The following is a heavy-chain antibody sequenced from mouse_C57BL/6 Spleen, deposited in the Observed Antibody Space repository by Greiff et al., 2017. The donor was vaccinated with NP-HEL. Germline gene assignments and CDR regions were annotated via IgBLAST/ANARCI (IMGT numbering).Heavy chain of an antibody. V-gene: IGHV1-59*01. CDR2: IDPSDSYT. J-gene: IGHJ4*01. CDR1: GYTFTSYR. Sequence: QVQLQQPGAELVRPGTSVKLSCKASGYTFTSYRMHWVKQRPGQGLEWIGVIDPSDSYTNYNQKFKGKATLTVDTSSSTAYMQLSSLTSEDSAVYYCARDPDYWGQGTSVTVSS. CDR3: ARDPDY.